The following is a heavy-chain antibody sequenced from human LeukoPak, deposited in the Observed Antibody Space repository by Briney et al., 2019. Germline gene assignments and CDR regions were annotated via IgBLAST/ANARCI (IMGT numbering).Heavy chain of an antibody. CDR2: IDSGGST. V-gene: IGHV3-53*01. CDR1: GFTFDDYG. D-gene: IGHD4-23*01. J-gene: IGHJ3*02. Sequence: PGGSLRLSCAASGFTFDDYGMSWVRQAPGKGLEWVSLIDSGGSTDYADSVKGRFTISRDNSKNTLYLQMNSLRAADMAVYYCARGGSVDAFDIWGLGTMVTVSS. CDR3: ARGGSVDAFDI.